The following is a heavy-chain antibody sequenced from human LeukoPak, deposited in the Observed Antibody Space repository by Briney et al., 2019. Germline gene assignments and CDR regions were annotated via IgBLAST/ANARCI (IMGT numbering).Heavy chain of an antibody. CDR3: ARGSGPFGELLFLDWYFDL. V-gene: IGHV3-11*01. CDR2: ISSSGSTI. CDR1: GFTFSDYY. J-gene: IGHJ2*01. D-gene: IGHD3-10*01. Sequence: GGSLRLSCAASGFTFSDYYMSWIRQAPGKGLEWVSYISSSGSTIYYADSVKGRFTISRDNAKNSLYLQMNSLRAEDTAVYYCARGSGPFGELLFLDWYFDLWGRGTLVTVSS.